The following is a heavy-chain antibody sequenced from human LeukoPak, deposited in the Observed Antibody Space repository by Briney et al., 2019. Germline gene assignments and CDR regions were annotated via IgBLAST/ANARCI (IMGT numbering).Heavy chain of an antibody. CDR3: ARDREETTSRNFQH. Sequence: GGSLRLSCAASGFTFSSYSMNWVRQAPGKGLEWVSHISSSSTTIYYADSVKGRFTISRDNANNSLSLQMNSLRVEDTAVYYCARDREETTSRNFQHWGQGTLVTVSS. CDR2: ISSSSTTI. J-gene: IGHJ1*01. CDR1: GFTFSSYS. D-gene: IGHD4-17*01. V-gene: IGHV3-48*01.